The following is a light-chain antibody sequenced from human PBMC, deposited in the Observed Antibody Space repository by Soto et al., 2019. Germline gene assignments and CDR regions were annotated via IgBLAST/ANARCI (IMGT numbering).Light chain of an antibody. Sequence: QSALTQPASVSGSPGQSITISCTGTSSDVGGYNYVSWYQQHPGKAPTLMIYDVSNRPSGVSNRFSGSKSGNTASLTISGLQAEDAADYYFSSYTSSSPHVVFGGGTKLTV. V-gene: IGLV2-14*01. CDR2: DVS. CDR1: SSDVGGYNY. CDR3: SSYTSSSPHVV. J-gene: IGLJ2*01.